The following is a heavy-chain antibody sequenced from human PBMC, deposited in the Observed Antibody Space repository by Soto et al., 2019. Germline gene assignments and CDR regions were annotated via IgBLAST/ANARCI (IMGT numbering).Heavy chain of an antibody. D-gene: IGHD3-3*01. CDR3: ARVRYDFWRGNNWFDP. CDR2: INHSGST. J-gene: IGHJ5*02. Sequence: PSETLSLTCAVYGGSFSGYYWSWIRQPPGKGLEWIGEINHSGSTNYNPSLKSRVTISVDTSKNQFSLKLSSVTAADTAVYYCARVRYDFWRGNNWFDPWGQGTLVTVSS. V-gene: IGHV4-34*01. CDR1: GGSFSGYY.